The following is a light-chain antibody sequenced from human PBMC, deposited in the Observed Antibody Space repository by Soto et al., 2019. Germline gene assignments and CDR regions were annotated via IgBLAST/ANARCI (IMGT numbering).Light chain of an antibody. CDR3: QQYNNWPP. Sequence: EIVLTQSPCALSLSPWERAGLSCRASQSVSRYLAWYQQKPGQAPRLLIYGASSRATGIPDGFSGSGSGTDFTLTISRLEPEDFAVYYCQQYNNWPPFGQGTRLEVK. J-gene: IGKJ5*01. CDR2: GAS. CDR1: QSVSRY. V-gene: IGKV3-20*01.